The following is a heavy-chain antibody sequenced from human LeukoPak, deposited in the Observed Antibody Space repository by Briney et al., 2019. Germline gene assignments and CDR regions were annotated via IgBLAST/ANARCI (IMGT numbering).Heavy chain of an antibody. J-gene: IGHJ3*01. CDR2: IIPIFGTA. CDR3: ARDISLGYCNSTSCPDAFDL. Sequence: SVQVSCKASGGTFSSYAISWVRQAPGQGLEWMGGIIPIFGTANYAQKFQGRVTMTRDTSTSTVYMELSSLRSEDTAVYYCARDISLGYCNSTSCPDAFDLWGQGTMVTVSS. D-gene: IGHD2-2*01. CDR1: GGTFSSYA. V-gene: IGHV1-69*05.